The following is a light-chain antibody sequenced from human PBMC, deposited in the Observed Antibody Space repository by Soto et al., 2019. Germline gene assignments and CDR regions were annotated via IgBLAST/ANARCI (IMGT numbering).Light chain of an antibody. CDR1: QTISSW. J-gene: IGKJ1*01. Sequence: DIQMTQSPSTLFGSVGDRVTITCRASQTISSWLAWYQQKPGKAPKLLIYKASTLKSGVPSRFSGSGSGTEFTLTISSLQPDDFATYYCQLYNSYSEAFGQGTKVELK. CDR2: KAS. V-gene: IGKV1-5*03. CDR3: QLYNSYSEA.